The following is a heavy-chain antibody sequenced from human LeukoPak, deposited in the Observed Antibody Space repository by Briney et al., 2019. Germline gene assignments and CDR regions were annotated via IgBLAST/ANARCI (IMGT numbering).Heavy chain of an antibody. CDR3: ARGEDGTGDYRPTYFDS. D-gene: IGHD4-17*01. V-gene: IGHV4-39*01. CDR1: GGSISSSSYY. Sequence: SETLSLTCTVSGGSISSSSYYWGWIRQPPGKGLEWIGSIYYSGSTYYNPSLKSRVTISVDTSKNQFSLKLSSVTAADTAVYYCARGEDGTGDYRPTYFDSWGQGTLVTVSS. J-gene: IGHJ4*02. CDR2: IYYSGST.